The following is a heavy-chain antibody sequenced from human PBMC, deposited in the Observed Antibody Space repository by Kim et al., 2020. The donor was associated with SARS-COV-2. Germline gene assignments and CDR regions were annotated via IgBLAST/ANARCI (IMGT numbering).Heavy chain of an antibody. CDR2: MNPNSGNT. CDR1: GYTFTSHD. J-gene: IGHJ5*02. CDR3: ARRVGGCSGGSCYWVDH. Sequence: ASVKVSCKASGYTFTSHDINWVRQATGHGLEWMGWMNPNSGNTGYAQKFQGRVTVTRNTSISTAYMELSSLRSEDTAVYYCARRVGGCSGGSCYWVDHWGQGTLVTVSS. D-gene: IGHD2-15*01. V-gene: IGHV1-8*01.